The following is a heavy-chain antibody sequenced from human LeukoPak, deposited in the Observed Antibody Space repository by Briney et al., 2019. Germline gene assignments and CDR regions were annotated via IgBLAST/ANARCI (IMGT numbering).Heavy chain of an antibody. J-gene: IGHJ3*02. CDR2: IYYSGTT. CDR1: GGSISSSSYY. D-gene: IGHD1-1*01. V-gene: IGHV4-39*07. Sequence: SETLSLTCTVSGGSISSSSYYWGWIRQPPGKGLEWIGSIYYSGTTYYKPSLKSRVTILVDTSKNELSLNLSSVTAADTAVYYCARGDYNWNDGYGAFDIWGQGTMVTVSS. CDR3: ARGDYNWNDGYGAFDI.